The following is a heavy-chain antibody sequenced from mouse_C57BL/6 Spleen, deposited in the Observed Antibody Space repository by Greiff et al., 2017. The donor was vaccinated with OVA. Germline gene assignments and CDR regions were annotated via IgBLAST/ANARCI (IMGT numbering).Heavy chain of an antibody. D-gene: IGHD1-1*01. V-gene: IGHV1-66*01. J-gene: IGHJ2*01. Sequence: QVQLQQSGPELVKPGASVKISCKASGYSFTSYYIHWVKQRPGQGLAWIGWIYPGSGNTKYNEKFKGKATLTADTSSSTAYMQLSSLTSEDSAVYYCARGGGYYGYYFDYWGQGTTLTVSS. CDR1: GYSFTSYY. CDR3: ARGGGYYGYYFDY. CDR2: IYPGSGNT.